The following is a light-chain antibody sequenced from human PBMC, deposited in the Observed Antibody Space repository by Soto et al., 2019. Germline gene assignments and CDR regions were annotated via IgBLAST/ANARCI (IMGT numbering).Light chain of an antibody. CDR1: SSDVGGYNY. J-gene: IGLJ2*01. Sequence: QSALTQPASVSGSPGQSITISCTGTSSDVGGYNYVSWYQQHPGKAPKLMIYEVSNRPSGVSNRFSGSKSGNTASLTISGLQAEDEADYYCSSYGGSNNLLLGGGTKVTVL. CDR2: EVS. CDR3: SSYGGSNNLL. V-gene: IGLV2-14*01.